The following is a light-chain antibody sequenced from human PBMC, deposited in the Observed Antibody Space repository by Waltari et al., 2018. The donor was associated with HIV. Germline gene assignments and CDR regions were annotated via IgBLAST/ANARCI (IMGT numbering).Light chain of an antibody. V-gene: IGLV2-14*01. CDR1: SSDLGIYNY. CDR2: EVN. CDR3: TSYTTRSTVI. J-gene: IGLJ2*01. Sequence: QSALTQPASVSGSPGQSITIPCPGTSSDLGIYNYVSWYQQHPGKAPKLLIYEVNNRPSGVSDRFSGSKSGNTASLSISGLQAEDEADYYCTSYTTRSTVIFGGGTSVTVL.